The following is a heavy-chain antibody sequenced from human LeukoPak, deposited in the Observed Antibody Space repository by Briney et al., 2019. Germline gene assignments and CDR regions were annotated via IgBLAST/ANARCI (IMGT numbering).Heavy chain of an antibody. CDR1: GYSFTSYW. CDR3: ARQMDTAMVDY. V-gene: IGHV5-51*01. Sequence: GESLKISCKGSGYSFTSYWIGWVRQMPGKGLEWRGIIYPGGSDTRYSPSFQGQVTISADKSISTAYLQWSSLKASDTAMYYCARQMDTAMVDYWGQGTLVTVSS. J-gene: IGHJ4*02. D-gene: IGHD5-18*01. CDR2: IYPGGSDT.